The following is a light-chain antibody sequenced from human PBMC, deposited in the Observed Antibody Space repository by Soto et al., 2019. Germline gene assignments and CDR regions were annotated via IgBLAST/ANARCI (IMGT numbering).Light chain of an antibody. Sequence: AVLLTQSPSSFSASTGDRATITCRASQDIHNYLAWYQQVPGKAPKLLLYAASILQTGVPSRFIGSGSGTDFTLTIDGLQAENFATYFCQHYYNYPWTFGQGTTVE. CDR3: QHYYNYPWT. CDR2: AAS. CDR1: QDIHNY. J-gene: IGKJ1*01. V-gene: IGKV1-8*01.